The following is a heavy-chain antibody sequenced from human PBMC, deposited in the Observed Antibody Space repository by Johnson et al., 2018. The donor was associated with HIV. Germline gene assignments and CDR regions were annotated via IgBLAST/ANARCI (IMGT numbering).Heavy chain of an antibody. V-gene: IGHV3-66*01. CDR2: IYSGGST. J-gene: IGHJ3*02. CDR1: GFTVSSNY. CDR3: ARDPDVTPGAFDI. D-gene: IGHD2-15*01. Sequence: VQLVESGGGVVQPGRSLRLSCAASGFTVSSNYMTWVRQAPGKGLEWVSVIYSGGSTYYADSVKGRFTISRDNSKNSLYLQMNSLRAEDTAVDYCARDPDVTPGAFDIWGQGTMVTVSS.